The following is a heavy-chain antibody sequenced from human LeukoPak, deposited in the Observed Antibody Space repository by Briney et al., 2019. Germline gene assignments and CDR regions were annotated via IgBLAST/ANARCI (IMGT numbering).Heavy chain of an antibody. CDR2: ISAYNHGT. CDR3: ARAQLNRYCSDSTCSSSFYYFDY. D-gene: IGHD2-15*01. Sequence: GASVKVSCKASGYTFTSSGISWVRQAPGQGLEWMGWISAYNHGTYYAQKFQGRVTVTTDTSTSTAYMELRSLRSDDTAVYYCARAQLNRYCSDSTCSSSFYYFDYWGQGTLVTVSS. V-gene: IGHV1-18*01. CDR1: GYTFTSSG. J-gene: IGHJ4*02.